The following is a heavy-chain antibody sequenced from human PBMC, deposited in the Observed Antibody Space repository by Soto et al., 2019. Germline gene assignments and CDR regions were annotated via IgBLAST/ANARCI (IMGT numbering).Heavy chain of an antibody. CDR3: AKDRLRGGFLTTATTNCMDV. Sequence: QVQLVESGGGVVQPGRSLRLSCAASGFTFSSYGMHWVRQAPGKGLEWVALISYDGSNKYYVDSVKGRFTISRDNSKSQRLLQMIRLRAGDTAVYYCAKDRLRGGFLTTATTNCMDVWGQGTTVTVS. J-gene: IGHJ6*02. CDR1: GFTFSSYG. CDR2: ISYDGSNK. D-gene: IGHD1-26*01. V-gene: IGHV3-30*18.